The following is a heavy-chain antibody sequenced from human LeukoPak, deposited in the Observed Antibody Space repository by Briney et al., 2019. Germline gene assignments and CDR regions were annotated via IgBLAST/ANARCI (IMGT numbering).Heavy chain of an antibody. Sequence: GGSLRLSCAASGFTFSSYAMSWVRQAPGKGLEGVSAISGSGGSTYYADSVKGRFTISRDNSKNTLYLQMNSLRAEDTAVYYCAKGGTNSGSYYEASDYFDYWGQGTLVTVSS. CDR3: AKGGTNSGSYYEASDYFDY. CDR1: GFTFSSYA. D-gene: IGHD1-26*01. CDR2: ISGSGGST. J-gene: IGHJ4*02. V-gene: IGHV3-23*01.